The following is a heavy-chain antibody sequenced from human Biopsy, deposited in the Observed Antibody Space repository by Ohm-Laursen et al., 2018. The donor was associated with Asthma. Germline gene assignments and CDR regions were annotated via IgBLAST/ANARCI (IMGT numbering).Heavy chain of an antibody. CDR2: INAGNGNT. J-gene: IGHJ3*02. CDR1: GYNFISFA. Sequence: ASVKASCKASGYNFISFAIHWVRQAPGQRLEWMGWINAGNGNTKYSQKFQGRLTISRDTSASTAYMDLSSLRSEDTAVYYCARTYYDFLTGQVNDALAMWGQGTVVTVSS. V-gene: IGHV1-3*01. D-gene: IGHD3-9*01. CDR3: ARTYYDFLTGQVNDALAM.